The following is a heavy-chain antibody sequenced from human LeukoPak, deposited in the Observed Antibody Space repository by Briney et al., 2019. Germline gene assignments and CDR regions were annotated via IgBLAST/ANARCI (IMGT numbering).Heavy chain of an antibody. CDR2: ISAYNGNT. Sequence: ASVKVSCKASGYTFTSYGISWVRQAPGQGLEWMGWISAYNGNTNYAQKPQGRVTMTTDTSTSTAYMELRSLRSDDTAVYYCARSYGDYVIYYGMDVWGQGTTVTVSS. CDR3: ARSYGDYVIYYGMDV. J-gene: IGHJ6*02. CDR1: GYTFTSYG. D-gene: IGHD4-17*01. V-gene: IGHV1-18*01.